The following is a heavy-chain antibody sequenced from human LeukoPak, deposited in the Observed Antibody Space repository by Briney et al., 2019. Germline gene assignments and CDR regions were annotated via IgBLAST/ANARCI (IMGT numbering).Heavy chain of an antibody. V-gene: IGHV4-31*03. CDR1: GSSITSAGYY. J-gene: IGHJ4*02. CDR3: ARLTGTSYLDY. Sequence: SETLSLTCTVSGSSITSAGYYWSWIRQPPGKGLEWVGYIYNSGTTYYNLSLKSRVTVSEDTSKNQYSLKLSSVTAADTAVYFCARLTGTSYLDYWGQGTLVTVSS. D-gene: IGHD7-27*01. CDR2: IYNSGTT.